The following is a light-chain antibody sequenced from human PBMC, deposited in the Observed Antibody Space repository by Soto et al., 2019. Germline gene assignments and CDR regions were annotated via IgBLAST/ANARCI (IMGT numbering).Light chain of an antibody. CDR2: GAS. CDR3: QQYGSSPLT. CDR1: QGFTGSY. J-gene: IGKJ4*01. Sequence: EIVLTQSPGTLSLSPGERATPSCGAGQGFTGSYLAWYQQKPGQAPRLLIYGASSRATGIPDRFSGSGSGTDFTLTISRLEPEDFAVYYCQQYGSSPLTFGGGTKVEIK. V-gene: IGKV3-20*01.